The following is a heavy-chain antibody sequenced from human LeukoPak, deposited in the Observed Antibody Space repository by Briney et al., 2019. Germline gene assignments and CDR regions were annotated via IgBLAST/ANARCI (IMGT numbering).Heavy chain of an antibody. D-gene: IGHD1-26*01. CDR1: GFTLNSYW. Sequence: GGSLRLSCAASGFTLNSYWMHWVRQAPGKGLVWVSRINSEESSTTYVDSVKGRFTISRDNAKNTLYLQMDSLRVEDTAVYFCARGAHVLDIWGQGTMVTVSS. V-gene: IGHV3-74*01. CDR3: ARGAHVLDI. CDR2: INSEESST. J-gene: IGHJ3*02.